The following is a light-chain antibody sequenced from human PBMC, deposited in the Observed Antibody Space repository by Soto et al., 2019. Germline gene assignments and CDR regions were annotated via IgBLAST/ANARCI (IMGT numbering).Light chain of an antibody. Sequence: DIVMTQSPLSLPVTPGEPASISCRSSQSLLHSNGYNFLDWYLQKPGQSPQLLIYLGSNRASGVPDMFSGSESGTDFTLKISRVEAEDVGVYYCMQAVQTPITFGQGTRLEIK. J-gene: IGKJ5*01. V-gene: IGKV2-28*01. CDR2: LGS. CDR3: MQAVQTPIT. CDR1: QSLLHSNGYNF.